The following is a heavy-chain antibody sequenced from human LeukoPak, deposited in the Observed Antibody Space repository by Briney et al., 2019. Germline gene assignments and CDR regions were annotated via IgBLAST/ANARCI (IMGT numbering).Heavy chain of an antibody. CDR1: GFTFSSFG. D-gene: IGHD1-26*01. J-gene: IGHJ5*02. Sequence: GGSLRLSCAASGFTFSSFGMHWVRQAPGKGLEWVAYIRYDGSNKNYADSLEGRFTISRDNSKNALYLQIDSLRPEETAVYYCAKKRGAAFYNWFDPWGQGALVTVSS. V-gene: IGHV3-30*02. CDR2: IRYDGSNK. CDR3: AKKRGAAFYNWFDP.